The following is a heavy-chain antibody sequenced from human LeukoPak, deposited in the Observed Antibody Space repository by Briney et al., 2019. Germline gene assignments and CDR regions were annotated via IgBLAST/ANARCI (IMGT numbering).Heavy chain of an antibody. Sequence: PSETLSLTCTVSGGSISSYYWSWIRQPPGKGLEWIGYIYYSGSTNYNPSLKSRVTISVDTSKNQFSLKLSSVTAADTAVYYCARVDDYGDYNWFDPWGQGTLVTVSP. CDR1: GGSISSYY. CDR3: ARVDDYGDYNWFDP. CDR2: IYYSGST. J-gene: IGHJ5*02. V-gene: IGHV4-59*01. D-gene: IGHD4-17*01.